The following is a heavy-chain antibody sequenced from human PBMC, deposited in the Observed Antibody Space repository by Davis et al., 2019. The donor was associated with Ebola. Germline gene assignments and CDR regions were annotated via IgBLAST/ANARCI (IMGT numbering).Heavy chain of an antibody. Sequence: SSKVSCSASAGIFSSDGMRGVRQAPGQGREWMGWIIPFVGIANYAPKFQGRVTITADKSTGTANMEVNSLRSEDTAVYYCARGGTWNLDYGMDVWGQGTTVTVSS. J-gene: IGHJ6*02. CDR1: AGIFSSDG. CDR2: IIPFVGIA. V-gene: IGHV1-69*10. CDR3: ARGGTWNLDYGMDV. D-gene: IGHD1-1*01.